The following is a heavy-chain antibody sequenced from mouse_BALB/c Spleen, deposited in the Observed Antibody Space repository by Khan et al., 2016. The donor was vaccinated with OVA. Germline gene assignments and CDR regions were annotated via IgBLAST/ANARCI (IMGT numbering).Heavy chain of an antibody. CDR2: IWAGGST. V-gene: IGHV2-9*02. CDR1: GFSLTSYG. J-gene: IGHJ2*01. Sequence: VQLVESGPGLVAPSPSLSITCTVSGFSLTSYGVHCVRQPPGKGLEWLGVIWAGGSTNYTSALMSRLSISKDNSESQVFIKINRLQTEDTAMYYCARLEEKWGQGTTLTVSS. CDR3: ARLEEK.